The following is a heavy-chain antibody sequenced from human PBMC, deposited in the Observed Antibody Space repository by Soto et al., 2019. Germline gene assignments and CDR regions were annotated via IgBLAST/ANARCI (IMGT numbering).Heavy chain of an antibody. J-gene: IGHJ6*03. CDR1: GGTFNGYD. CDR3: ASSPMIGLGGLIVRGVEYYYMDV. V-gene: IGHV4-34*01. CDR2: VNHSGST. Sequence: SETLSLTWAVYGGTFNGYDGSWIRQTTGKGLEWIGEVNHSGSTNYSPSLQSRVTISVDTSKNQFSLKLTSVTAADTAVYYCASSPMIGLGGLIVRGVEYYYMDVWDKGTTVTVSS. D-gene: IGHD3-16*02.